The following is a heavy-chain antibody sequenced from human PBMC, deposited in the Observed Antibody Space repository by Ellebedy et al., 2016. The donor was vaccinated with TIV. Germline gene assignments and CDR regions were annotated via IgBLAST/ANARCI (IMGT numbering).Heavy chain of an antibody. J-gene: IGHJ3*02. Sequence: MPSETLSLTCAVYGGSFSGYYWSWIRQPPGKGLEWIGEINHSGSTNYNPSLKSRVIISVDTSKNQFSLKLSSVTAADTAVYYCARGTDYGGNSDAFDIWGQGTMVTVSS. V-gene: IGHV4-34*01. CDR1: GGSFSGYY. D-gene: IGHD4-23*01. CDR3: ARGTDYGGNSDAFDI. CDR2: INHSGST.